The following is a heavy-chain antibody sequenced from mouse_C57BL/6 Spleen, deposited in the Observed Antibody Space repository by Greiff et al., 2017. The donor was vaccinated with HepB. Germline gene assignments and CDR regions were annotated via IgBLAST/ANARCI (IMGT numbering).Heavy chain of an antibody. J-gene: IGHJ1*03. CDR3: ARMVTGYFDV. CDR2: IYPGSGST. CDR1: GYTFTSYW. V-gene: IGHV1-55*01. Sequence: QVQLQQPGAELVKPGASVKMSCKASGYTFTSYWITWVKQRPGQGLEWIGDIYPGSGSTNYNEKFKSKATLTVDTSSSTAYMQLSSLTSEDSAVYYCARMVTGYFDVWGTRTTVTVSS. D-gene: IGHD2-2*01.